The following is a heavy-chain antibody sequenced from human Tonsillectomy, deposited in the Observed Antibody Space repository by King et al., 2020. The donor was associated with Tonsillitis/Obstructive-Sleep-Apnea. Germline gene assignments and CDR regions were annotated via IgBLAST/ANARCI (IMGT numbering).Heavy chain of an antibody. D-gene: IGHD6-19*01. CDR3: VKDDEYISGWYDLDC. Sequence: EVQLVESGGDLVQPGGSLRLFCAASGFTFSSYAMSWVRQAPGKGLEWVSAISGSGGSTYYADSVKGRFTISRDNSKNTLYLQMNRLRAEDTALYYCVKDDEYISGWYDLDCCGQGTLVTVSS. CDR2: ISGSGGST. J-gene: IGHJ4*02. CDR1: GFTFSSYA. V-gene: IGHV3-23*04.